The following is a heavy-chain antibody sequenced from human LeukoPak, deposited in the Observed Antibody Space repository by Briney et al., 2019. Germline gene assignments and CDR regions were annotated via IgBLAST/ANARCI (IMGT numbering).Heavy chain of an antibody. CDR1: GGSISSYY. CDR3: ARAGLIAARHFDY. J-gene: IGHJ4*02. D-gene: IGHD6-6*01. V-gene: IGHV4-59*01. CDR2: IYYSGST. Sequence: SETLSLTCTVSGGSISSYYWSWIRQPPGKGLEWIGYIYYSGSTNYNPSLKSRVTISVDTSKNQFSLKLSSVTAADTAVYYCARAGLIAARHFDYWGQGSLVTVSS.